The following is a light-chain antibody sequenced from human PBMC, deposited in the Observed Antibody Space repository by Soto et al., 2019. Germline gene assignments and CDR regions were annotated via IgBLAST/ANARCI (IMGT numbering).Light chain of an antibody. CDR2: GAS. Sequence: EIVLPQSPGTLSLSPGERATLSCMASQSISSSFLAWYQQKPGQAPRLLIYGASSRATGIPDRFSGSGSGTDFTLTISRLEPEDFAVYYCQQYGSSTLTFGGGTKVDIK. CDR1: QSISSSF. J-gene: IGKJ4*01. CDR3: QQYGSSTLT. V-gene: IGKV3-20*01.